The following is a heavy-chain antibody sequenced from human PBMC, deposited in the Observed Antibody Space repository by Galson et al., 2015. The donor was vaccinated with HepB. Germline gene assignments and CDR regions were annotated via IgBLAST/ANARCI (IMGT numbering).Heavy chain of an antibody. J-gene: IGHJ4*02. V-gene: IGHV1-18*04. D-gene: IGHD4/OR15-4a*01. CDR1: GYTFTTNG. Sequence: SVKVSCKASGYTFTTNGISWVRQAPGQGLEWVGWIRANSGNTQYAQKLQGRVTLTRDTSTSTAYVELRDLRSDDTATYYCARDRDYRLDYWGQGTLVTVSS. CDR3: ARDRDYRLDY. CDR2: IRANSGNT.